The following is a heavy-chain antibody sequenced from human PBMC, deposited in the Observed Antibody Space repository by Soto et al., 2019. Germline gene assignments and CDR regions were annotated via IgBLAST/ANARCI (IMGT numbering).Heavy chain of an antibody. D-gene: IGHD6-13*01. J-gene: IGHJ4*02. CDR1: GYTFTNYY. CDR2: INPTSGSS. Sequence: QVQLVQSGAEVKKPGASVKVSCKASGYTFTNYYIHWVRQAPGQGLESMGIINPTSGSSNYAQKFQGRVTLTYGTSSTTVYLEPCGLRSEDTAVLYCARDLAAGDHWGQGTLVTVSS. V-gene: IGHV1-46*01. CDR3: ARDLAAGDH.